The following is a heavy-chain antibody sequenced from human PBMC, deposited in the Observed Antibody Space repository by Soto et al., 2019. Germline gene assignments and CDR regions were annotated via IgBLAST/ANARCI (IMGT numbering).Heavy chain of an antibody. D-gene: IGHD2-2*02. V-gene: IGHV4-30-4*02. Sequence: SETLSLTCTVSGGSISSGDYYWSWIRQPPGKGLEWIGYIYYSGSTYYNPSLKSRVTISVDTSKNQFSLKLSSVTAADTAVYYCARDGKDCSSTSCYSDNWFDPWGQGTLVTVSS. CDR1: GGSISSGDYY. CDR3: ARDGKDCSSTSCYSDNWFDP. J-gene: IGHJ5*02. CDR2: IYYSGST.